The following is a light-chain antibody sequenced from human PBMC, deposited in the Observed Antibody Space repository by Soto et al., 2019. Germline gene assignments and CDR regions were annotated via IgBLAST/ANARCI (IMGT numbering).Light chain of an antibody. CDR1: SGSIANNY. Sequence: NFMLTQPHSVSESPGKTVTISCTRSSGSIANNYVQWYQQRPGSAPTAVIHEDDQRPSGVPDRFSGSIDRSSNSASLTISSMKTEDEAGYYCQSYDSTNQGVFGGGTKLTVL. J-gene: IGLJ2*01. CDR2: EDD. V-gene: IGLV6-57*03. CDR3: QSYDSTNQGV.